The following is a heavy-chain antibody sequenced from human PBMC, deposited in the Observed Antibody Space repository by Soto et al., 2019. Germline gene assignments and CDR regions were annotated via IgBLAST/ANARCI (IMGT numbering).Heavy chain of an antibody. CDR3: AREENCSDGICYSEYFQR. Sequence: QLQLVQSGAQVTKPGASVKVSCRISGPTFITYFIHWVRQAPGQGLEWMGVVNPSGGSTNYAQKFQGRITMTRDTSTSTVYMDLSSLTSEDTAVYYCAREENCSDGICYSEYFQRWGQGTLVTVSS. CDR1: GPTFITYF. V-gene: IGHV1-46*01. CDR2: VNPSGGST. J-gene: IGHJ1*01. D-gene: IGHD2-15*01.